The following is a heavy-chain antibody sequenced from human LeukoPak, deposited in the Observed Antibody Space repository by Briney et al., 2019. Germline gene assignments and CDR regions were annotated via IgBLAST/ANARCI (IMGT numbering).Heavy chain of an antibody. V-gene: IGHV1-2*02. J-gene: IGHJ5*02. Sequence: ASVKVSCKASGYTFTGYYMHWVRHAPGQGLEWMGWINPNSGGTNYAQKFQGRVTMTRDTSISTAYMELSRLRSDDTAVYYCARGGWATVTTAVFDPWGQGTLVTVSS. CDR2: INPNSGGT. CDR3: ARGGWATVTTAVFDP. D-gene: IGHD4-17*01. CDR1: GYTFTGYY.